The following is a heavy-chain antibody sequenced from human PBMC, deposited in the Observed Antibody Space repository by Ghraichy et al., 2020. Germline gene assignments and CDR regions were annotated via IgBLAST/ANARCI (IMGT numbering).Heavy chain of an antibody. V-gene: IGHV1-8*01. J-gene: IGHJ4*02. D-gene: IGHD7-27*01. CDR3: ARSRPRRRLGIETHYFDY. CDR1: GYTFTSYD. CDR2: MNPNSGNT. Sequence: ASVKVSCKASGYTFTSYDINWVRQATGQGLEWMGWMNPNSGNTGYAQKFQGRVTMTRNTSISTAYMELSSLRSEDTAVYYCARSRPRRRLGIETHYFDYWGQGTLVTVSS.